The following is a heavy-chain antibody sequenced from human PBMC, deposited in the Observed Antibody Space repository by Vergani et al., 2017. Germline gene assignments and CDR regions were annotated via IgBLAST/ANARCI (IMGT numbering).Heavy chain of an antibody. V-gene: IGHV5-51*01. J-gene: IGHJ6*03. CDR1: GYSFTSYW. Sequence: EVQLVQSGAEVKKPGESLTISCKGSGYSFTSYWIGWVRQMPGKGLEWMGIIYPGDSDTRYSPSFQGQVTISADKSLSTAYLQWSSLKASDTAMYYCARSPYSSGWPDYYYYMDVWGKGTTVTVSS. D-gene: IGHD6-19*01. CDR3: ARSPYSSGWPDYYYYMDV. CDR2: IYPGDSDT.